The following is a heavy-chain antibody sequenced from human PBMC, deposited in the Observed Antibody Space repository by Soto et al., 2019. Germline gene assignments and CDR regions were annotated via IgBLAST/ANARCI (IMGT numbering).Heavy chain of an antibody. V-gene: IGHV4-39*01. CDR3: ASFSETVPAATHPYYYYGMDV. CDR1: GGSISSSSYY. CDR2: IYYSGST. Sequence: SETLSLTCTVSGGSISSSSYYWGWIRQPPGKVLEWIGSIYYSGSTYYNPSLKSRVTISVDTSKNQFSLKLSSVTAADTAVYYCASFSETVPAATHPYYYYGMDVWGQGTTVTVS. D-gene: IGHD2-2*01. J-gene: IGHJ6*02.